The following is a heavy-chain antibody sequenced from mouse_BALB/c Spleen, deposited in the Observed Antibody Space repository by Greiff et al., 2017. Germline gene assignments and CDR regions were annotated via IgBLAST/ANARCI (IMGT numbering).Heavy chain of an antibody. CDR1: GFSLTSYG. D-gene: IGHD2-1*01. CDR2: IWSGGST. Sequence: QVQLKESGPGLVQPSQSLSITCTVSGFSLTSYGVHWVRQSPGKGLEWLGVIWSGGSTDYNAAFISRLSISKDNSKSQVFFKMNSLQADDTAIYYCARKSSIYYGNYYAMDYWGQGTSVTVSS. CDR3: ARKSSIYYGNYYAMDY. J-gene: IGHJ4*01. V-gene: IGHV2-4-1*01.